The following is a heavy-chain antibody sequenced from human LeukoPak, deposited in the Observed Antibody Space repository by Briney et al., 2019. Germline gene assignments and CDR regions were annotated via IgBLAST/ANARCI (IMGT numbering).Heavy chain of an antibody. CDR3: ARVGRNYFDY. D-gene: IGHD3-10*01. CDR1: GITFRNYW. V-gene: IGHV3-7*01. J-gene: IGHJ4*02. CDR2: IKEDGSEK. Sequence: GGSLRLSCAASGITFRNYWMSWVRQAPGKGLEWVANIKEDGSEKYYVDSAKGRFTISRDNAKNSLYLQMNSLRAEDTAVYYCARVGRNYFDYWGQGTLVTVSS.